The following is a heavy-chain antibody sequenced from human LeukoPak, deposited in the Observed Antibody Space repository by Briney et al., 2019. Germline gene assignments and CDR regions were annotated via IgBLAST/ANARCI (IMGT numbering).Heavy chain of an antibody. D-gene: IGHD4-17*01. CDR3: ARPGEIGYGDYGYFDY. Sequence: GGSLRLSCAASGFTFSSYAMHWVRQAPGKGLEWVAVISYDGSNKYYADSVKGRFTISRDNSKNTLYLQMNSLRAEDTAVYYCARPGEIGYGDYGYFDYWGQGTLVTVSS. V-gene: IGHV3-30*04. CDR2: ISYDGSNK. J-gene: IGHJ4*02. CDR1: GFTFSSYA.